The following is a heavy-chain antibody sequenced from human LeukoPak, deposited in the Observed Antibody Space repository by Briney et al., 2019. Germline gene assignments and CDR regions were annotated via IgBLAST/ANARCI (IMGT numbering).Heavy chain of an antibody. CDR2: ISCCGGST. V-gene: IGHV3-23*01. CDR1: GFPFTNHV. J-gene: IGHJ4*02. D-gene: IGHD3-10*01. Sequence: GGSLRLSCSASGFPFTNHVMNWVRQAPGKGLEWVSAISCCGGSTYYADSVKGRFTISRDNSKNTVYMQMNSLRAEETAVYYCVKGYRSGTYPLDWWGLETLVTVSS. CDR3: VKGYRSGTYPLDW.